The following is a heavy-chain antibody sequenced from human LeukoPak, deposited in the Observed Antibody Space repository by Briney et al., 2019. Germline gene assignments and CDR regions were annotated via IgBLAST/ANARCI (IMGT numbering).Heavy chain of an antibody. CDR3: ASGMVLDYYYYYMDV. V-gene: IGHV1-18*01. CDR2: ISAYNGNT. J-gene: IGHJ6*03. Sequence: GASVKVSCKASGYTFTSYGISWVRQAPGQGLEWMGWISAYNGNTNYAQKLQGRVTMTTDTSTSTAYMELRSLRSDDTAVYYCASGMVLDYYYYYMDVWGKGTTVTVSS. D-gene: IGHD4/OR15-4a*01. CDR1: GYTFTSYG.